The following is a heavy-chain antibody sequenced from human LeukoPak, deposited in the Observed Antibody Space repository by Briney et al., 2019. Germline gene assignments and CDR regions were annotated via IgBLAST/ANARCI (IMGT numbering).Heavy chain of an antibody. Sequence: ASVKVSCKASGYTFTSYGISWVRQAPGQGLEWMGWISAYNGNTNYAQKRQGKVTMTTDTSTSTSYMELRSLRSDDTAVYYCARTVVAASSNWFDPWGQGTLVTVSS. J-gene: IGHJ5*02. CDR2: ISAYNGNT. CDR3: ARTVVAASSNWFDP. D-gene: IGHD2-15*01. CDR1: GYTFTSYG. V-gene: IGHV1-18*01.